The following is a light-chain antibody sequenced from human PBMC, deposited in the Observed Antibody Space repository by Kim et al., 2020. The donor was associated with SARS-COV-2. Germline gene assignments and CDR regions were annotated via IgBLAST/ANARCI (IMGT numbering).Light chain of an antibody. V-gene: IGKV3-11*01. J-gene: IGKJ4*02. Sequence: LSPGERAPLSCRASQSIRNYLAWYQQKPGQAPRLLIYDASNRATGIPARFSGSGSGTDFTLTISSLEPEDFALYYCQHRRNWPLTFGGGTKVDIK. CDR3: QHRRNWPLT. CDR2: DAS. CDR1: QSIRNY.